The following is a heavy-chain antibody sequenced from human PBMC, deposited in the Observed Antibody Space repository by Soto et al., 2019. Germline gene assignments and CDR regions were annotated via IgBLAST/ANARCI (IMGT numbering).Heavy chain of an antibody. CDR3: XXXXXXXXXXXXXXXDYYYYGMDV. Sequence: QVQLVQSGAEVKKPGASVKVSCKASGYTFTNYGISWVRQAPGQGLEWMGWISAYNGNINYAQKLQGRVTMTTDTXXXXXXXXXXXXXXXXXXXXXXXXXXXXXXXXXXXXXDYYYYGMDVWGQGTTVTVSS. V-gene: IGHV1-18*01. CDR1: GYTFTNYG. J-gene: IGHJ6*02. CDR2: ISAYNGNI.